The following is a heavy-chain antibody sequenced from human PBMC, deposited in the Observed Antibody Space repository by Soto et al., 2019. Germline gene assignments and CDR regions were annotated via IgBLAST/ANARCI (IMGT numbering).Heavy chain of an antibody. CDR3: ARDRYDSSGYYYYYYGMDV. V-gene: IGHV1-2*04. CDR1: GYTFTGYY. CDR2: INPNSGGT. D-gene: IGHD3-22*01. J-gene: IGHJ6*02. Sequence: ASVKVSCKASGYTFTGYYMHWVRQAPGQGLEWMGWINPNSGGTSYAQKFQGWVTMTRDTSISTAYMELSRLRSDDTAVYYCARDRYDSSGYYYYYYGMDVWGQGTTVTVS.